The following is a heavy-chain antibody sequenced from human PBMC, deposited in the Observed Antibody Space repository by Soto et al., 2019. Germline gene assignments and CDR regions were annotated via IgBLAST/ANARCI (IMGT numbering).Heavy chain of an antibody. CDR2: ISGSGDST. V-gene: IGHV3-23*01. CDR3: AKDRDGAAAGPTKFYGMDV. J-gene: IGHJ6*02. D-gene: IGHD6-13*01. Sequence: EVQLLESGGGWVQPGGSLRLSCAASGFTFSSYAMSWVRQAPGKGLEWASVISGSGDSTYYADSVRGRFTISRDNSKNTLYLQMNSLRAEDTAVYYCAKDRDGAAAGPTKFYGMDVWGQGTTVTVSS. CDR1: GFTFSSYA.